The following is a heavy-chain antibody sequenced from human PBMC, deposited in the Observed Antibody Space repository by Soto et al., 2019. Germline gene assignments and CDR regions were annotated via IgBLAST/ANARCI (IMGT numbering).Heavy chain of an antibody. Sequence: ASVKVSCKASGYTFTSYDINWVRQATGQGLEWMAWMNPNSGNTGYAQKFQGRVTMTRNTSISTAYMELSSLRSEDTAVYYCARGQGVGSSWYDAFDIWGQGTMVTVSS. CDR2: MNPNSGNT. CDR1: GYTFTSYD. V-gene: IGHV1-8*01. J-gene: IGHJ3*02. CDR3: ARGQGVGSSWYDAFDI. D-gene: IGHD6-13*01.